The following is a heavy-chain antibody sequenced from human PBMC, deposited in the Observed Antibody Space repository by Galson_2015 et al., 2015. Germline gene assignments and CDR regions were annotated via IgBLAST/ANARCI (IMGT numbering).Heavy chain of an antibody. CDR3: AKDYDSSGYYSYYFDY. Sequence: SLRLSCAASGFTFSSYGMHWVRQAPGKGLEWVAVISYDGSNKYYADSVKGRFTISRDNSKNTLYLQMNSLRAEDTAVYYCAKDYDSSGYYSYYFDYWGQGTLVTVSS. V-gene: IGHV3-30*18. D-gene: IGHD3-22*01. J-gene: IGHJ4*02. CDR2: ISYDGSNK. CDR1: GFTFSSYG.